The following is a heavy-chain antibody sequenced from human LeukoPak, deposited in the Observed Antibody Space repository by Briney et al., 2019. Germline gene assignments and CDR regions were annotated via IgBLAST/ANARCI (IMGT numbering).Heavy chain of an antibody. CDR3: ARVEWMGRMDY. Sequence: PGGSLRLSCAASGFTFTNYWMTWVRQAPGKGLEWVANIKQEGSDKYYVDSVKGRFTISRDNAKNSLFLQMNSPKAEDMAVYYCARVEWMGRMDYWGQGTLVTVSS. J-gene: IGHJ4*02. D-gene: IGHD3-3*01. CDR1: GFTFTNYW. CDR2: IKQEGSDK. V-gene: IGHV3-7*01.